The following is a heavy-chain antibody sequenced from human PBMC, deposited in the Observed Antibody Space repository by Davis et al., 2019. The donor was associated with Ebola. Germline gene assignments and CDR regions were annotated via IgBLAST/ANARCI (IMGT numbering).Heavy chain of an antibody. CDR3: AKDPAALWFGLSCMDV. D-gene: IGHD3-10*01. CDR2: ISSSGRTI. Sequence: GGSLSLSCAASGLTFSDYYMCWIRQAPGKGLEWVSYISSSGRTIYYADSVKGRFTITRDNAKNTLYLQMNSLRAEDTAVYYCAKDPAALWFGLSCMDVWGQGTTVTVSS. V-gene: IGHV3-11*04. J-gene: IGHJ6*02. CDR1: GLTFSDYY.